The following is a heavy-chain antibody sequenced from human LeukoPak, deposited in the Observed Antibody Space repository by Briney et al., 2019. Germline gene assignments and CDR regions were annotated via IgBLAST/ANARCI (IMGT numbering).Heavy chain of an antibody. CDR2: IKQDGSEK. CDR1: GFTFSSYW. D-gene: IGHD5-18*01. CDR3: ATSLGINTAMVFDY. J-gene: IGHJ4*02. Sequence: GGSLRLSCAASGFTFSSYWMSWVRQAPGKGLEWVANIKQDGSEKYYVDSVKGRFTISRDNAKNSLYLQMNSLRAEDTAVYYCATSLGINTAMVFDYWGQGTLVTVSP. V-gene: IGHV3-7*01.